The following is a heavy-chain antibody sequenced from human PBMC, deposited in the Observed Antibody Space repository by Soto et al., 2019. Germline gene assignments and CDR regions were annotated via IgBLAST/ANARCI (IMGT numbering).Heavy chain of an antibody. CDR1: GFTFSSYA. J-gene: IGHJ6*02. CDR2: ISYDGSNK. Sequence: GGSLRLSCAASGFTFSSYAMHWVRQAPGKGLEWVAVISYDGSNKYYADSVKGRFTISRDNSKNTLYLQMNSLRAEDTAVYYCARSGYCSSTSCYTLGGRTGMDVWGQGTTVTVSS. D-gene: IGHD2-2*02. CDR3: ARSGYCSSTSCYTLGGRTGMDV. V-gene: IGHV3-30-3*01.